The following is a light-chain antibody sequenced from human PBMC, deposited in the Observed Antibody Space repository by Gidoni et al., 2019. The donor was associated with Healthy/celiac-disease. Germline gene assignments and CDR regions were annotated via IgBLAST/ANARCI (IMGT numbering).Light chain of an antibody. CDR1: QSISSW. CDR2: TAS. CDR3: QQYNSYSGT. V-gene: IGKV1-5*03. J-gene: IGKJ1*01. Sequence: DIQMTQSPSTLSASVGDRVTITCRASQSISSWLAWYQQKPGKAPKLLIYTASSLESGVPSRFSGSGSGTEFTLTISSLQPDDFATYYCQQYNSYSGTFGQXTKVEIK.